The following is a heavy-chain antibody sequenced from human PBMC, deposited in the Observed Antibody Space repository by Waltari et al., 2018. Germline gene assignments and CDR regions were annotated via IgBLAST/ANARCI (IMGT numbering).Heavy chain of an antibody. CDR3: ARHLYSIDYLELGN. Sequence: EVHLLESGGGLAQHGGSLRLSCVGSGFDFFIEAMSWVRQGPGKGLEWVSGISDSGVITKYADSVKGRLTVSRDNSKNTVFLQLNSLRAEDTAIYYCARHLYSIDYLELGNWGQGTLVTVSS. V-gene: IGHV3-23*01. D-gene: IGHD3-22*01. J-gene: IGHJ4*02. CDR1: GFDFFIEA. CDR2: ISDSGVIT.